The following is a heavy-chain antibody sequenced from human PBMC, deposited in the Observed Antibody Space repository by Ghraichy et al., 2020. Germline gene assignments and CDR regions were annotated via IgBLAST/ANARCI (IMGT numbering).Heavy chain of an antibody. CDR2: IYYSGST. V-gene: IGHV4-39*01. D-gene: IGHD6-13*01. CDR1: GGSISSSSYY. CDR3: ALGGGESSSWYRNWFDP. Sequence: SETLSLTCTVSGGSISSSSYYWGWIRQPPGKGLEWIGSIYYSGSTYYNPSLKSRVTISVDTSKNQFSLKLSSVTAADTAVYYCALGGGESSSWYRNWFDPWGQGTLVTVSS. J-gene: IGHJ5*02.